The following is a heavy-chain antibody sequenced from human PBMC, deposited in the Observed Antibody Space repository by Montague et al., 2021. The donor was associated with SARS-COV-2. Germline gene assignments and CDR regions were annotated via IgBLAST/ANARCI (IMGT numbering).Heavy chain of an antibody. V-gene: IGHV2-70*01. CDR2: IDWTHDQ. D-gene: IGHD2/OR15-2a*01. CDR3: ARNRLSVFDF. J-gene: IGHJ4*02. CDR1: GFSLTTPGVS. Sequence: PALVKPTQTLTLACSFSGFSLTTPGVSVGWIRQPPGRALEWLALIDWTHDQYYSRSLGTRLTISPGTSKSRVVLTLTNVDTVDTATYYCARNRLSVFDFWGQGTLVTVSS.